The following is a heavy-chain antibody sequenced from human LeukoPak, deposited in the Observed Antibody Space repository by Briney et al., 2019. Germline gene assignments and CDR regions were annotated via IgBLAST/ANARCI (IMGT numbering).Heavy chain of an antibody. D-gene: IGHD3-10*01. CDR3: AGGAGPYGSGSHGGY. CDR1: GFTVSSNY. J-gene: IGHJ4*02. Sequence: GGSLRLSCAASGFTVSSNYKSWVRRAPGWALERVLVMYSGDITYYADSVKDRFTISRDNSKNTLYLQMNSLRAEDTAVYYCAGGAGPYGSGSHGGYWGQGTLVTVSS. CDR2: MYSGDIT. V-gene: IGHV3-66*01.